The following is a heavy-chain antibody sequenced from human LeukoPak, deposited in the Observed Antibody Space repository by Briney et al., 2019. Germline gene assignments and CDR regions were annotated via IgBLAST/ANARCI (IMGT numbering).Heavy chain of an antibody. CDR1: GFTFSSYA. V-gene: IGHV3-30*04. CDR2: IPYDGSNK. J-gene: IGHJ4*02. CDR3: ASSSITMVRGMGC. Sequence: PGGSLRLSCAASGFTFSSYAMHWVRQAPGKGLEWVAVIPYDGSNKYYADSVKGRFTISRDNSKNTLYLQMNSLRAEDTAVYYCASSSITMVRGMGCWGQGTLVTVSS. D-gene: IGHD3-10*01.